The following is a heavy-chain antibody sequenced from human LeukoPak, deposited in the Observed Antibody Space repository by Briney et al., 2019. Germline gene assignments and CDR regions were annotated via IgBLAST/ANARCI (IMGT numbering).Heavy chain of an antibody. CDR1: GYRFTSYG. J-gene: IGHJ4*02. CDR2: IYPGDSDP. Sequence: GESLKISCKGSGYRFTSYGIGWVRQMPGNGLESMAIIYPGDSDPRYRPSFQGHVTISADKSISTAYLQWSSLKASDTAMYYCARQKTSNDGDLDYWGQGTLVTVSS. V-gene: IGHV5-51*01. CDR3: ARQKTSNDGDLDY. D-gene: IGHD4-17*01.